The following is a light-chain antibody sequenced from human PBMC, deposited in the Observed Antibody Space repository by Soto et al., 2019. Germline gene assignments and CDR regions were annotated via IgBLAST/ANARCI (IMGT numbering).Light chain of an antibody. Sequence: EIVMTQSPATLSVSPGERATLSCRASQSVSSKLAWYQQKPGQAPRLLIYGASTRATGIPARFSGSGSGIEFTLTISSLQCEDFAVYYCQQYNNWPRTFGQGTKVEIK. J-gene: IGKJ1*01. CDR2: GAS. CDR1: QSVSSK. V-gene: IGKV3-15*01. CDR3: QQYNNWPRT.